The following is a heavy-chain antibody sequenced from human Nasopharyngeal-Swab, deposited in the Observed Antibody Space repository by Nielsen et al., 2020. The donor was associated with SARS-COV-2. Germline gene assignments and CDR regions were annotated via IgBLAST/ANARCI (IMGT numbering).Heavy chain of an antibody. Sequence: SETLSLTCTYKGASFTGIFWNWVRQPPGKGLEWIGEVSHSGTATYNPSLTGRVTISLDTAWSQFSLRLSSLSDADTAVYFCAGGGQDNALDVWDQGTKVAVSS. D-gene: IGHD1-1*01. CDR1: GASFTGIF. CDR3: AGGGQDNALDV. CDR2: VSHSGTA. V-gene: IGHV4-34*01. J-gene: IGHJ6*02.